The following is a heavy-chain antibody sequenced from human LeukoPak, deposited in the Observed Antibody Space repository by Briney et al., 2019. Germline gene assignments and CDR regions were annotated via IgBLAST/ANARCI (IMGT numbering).Heavy chain of an antibody. CDR3: ARDAGHGAVAGTDSFDY. Sequence: ASVTVSCKAYGGTFSSYAISWVRQAPGQGLEQMGGIIPIFGTANYAQKFQGSVTSTADESTSTAYMQLSSLRSEDTAVYYCARDAGHGAVAGTDSFDYWGQGTLVTVSS. J-gene: IGHJ4*02. V-gene: IGHV1-69*13. CDR2: IIPIFGTA. CDR1: GGTFSSYA. D-gene: IGHD6-19*01.